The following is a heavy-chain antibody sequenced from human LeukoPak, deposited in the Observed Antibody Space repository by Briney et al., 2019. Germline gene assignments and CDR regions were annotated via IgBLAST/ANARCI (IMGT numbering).Heavy chain of an antibody. Sequence: GGSLRVSCGASVFTFSSYGMHWVRQAPGKGLEGVAFIRYDGSNKYYADSVKGRFTLSRDNSKNALSLQMTSLRAEDTAVYYCAKGSLSIAAAMVQVYWGQGTLVTVSS. CDR2: IRYDGSNK. J-gene: IGHJ4*02. D-gene: IGHD6-13*01. CDR3: AKGSLSIAAAMVQVY. CDR1: VFTFSSYG. V-gene: IGHV3-30*02.